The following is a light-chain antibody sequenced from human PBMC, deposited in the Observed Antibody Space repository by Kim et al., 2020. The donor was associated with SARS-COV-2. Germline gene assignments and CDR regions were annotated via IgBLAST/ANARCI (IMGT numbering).Light chain of an antibody. Sequence: APGKTARITCGGNNIGSKSVHWYQQKPGQAPVLVIYYDSDRPSGIPERFSGSNSGNTVTLTISRVEAGDEADYYCQVWDSSSDDPVFGGGTQLTVL. CDR3: QVWDSSSDDPV. J-gene: IGLJ3*02. CDR1: NIGSKS. V-gene: IGLV3-21*04. CDR2: YDS.